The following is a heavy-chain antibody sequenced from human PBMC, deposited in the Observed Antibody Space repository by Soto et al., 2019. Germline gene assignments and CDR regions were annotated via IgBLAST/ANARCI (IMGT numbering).Heavy chain of an antibody. J-gene: IGHJ6*03. V-gene: IGHV3-48*01. D-gene: IGHD4-17*01. CDR1: GFTFSSYS. CDR3: AAPVTTASYYYYYMDV. Sequence: GGSLRLSCAASGFTFSSYSMNWVRQAPGKGLEWVSYISSSSSTIYYADSVKGRFTISRDNAKNSLYLQMNSLRAEDTAVYYCAAPVTTASYYYYYMDVWDKGTTVTVSS. CDR2: ISSSSSTI.